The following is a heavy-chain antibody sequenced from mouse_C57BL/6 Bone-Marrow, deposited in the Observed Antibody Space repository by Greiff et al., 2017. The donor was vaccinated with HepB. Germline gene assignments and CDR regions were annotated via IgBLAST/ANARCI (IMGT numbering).Heavy chain of an antibody. CDR2: ISSGGDYI. CDR3: TRDKSSNYPFAY. CDR1: GFTFSSYA. Sequence: DVMLVESGEGLVKPGGSLKLSCAASGFTFSSYAMSWVRQTPEKRLEWVAYISSGGDYIYYADTVKGRFTISRDNARNTLYLQMSSLKSEDTAMYYCTRDKSSNYPFAYWGQGTLVTVSA. J-gene: IGHJ3*01. D-gene: IGHD2-1*01. V-gene: IGHV5-9-1*02.